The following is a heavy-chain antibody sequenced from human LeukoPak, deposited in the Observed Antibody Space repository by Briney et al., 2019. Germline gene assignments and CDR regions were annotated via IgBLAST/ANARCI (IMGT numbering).Heavy chain of an antibody. V-gene: IGHV1-8*01. J-gene: IGHJ5*02. CDR3: ARGPRSGDLSLGYWFDP. D-gene: IGHD3-10*02. CDR2: MNPNSGNT. Sequence: ASVKVSCKASGYTFTSYDINWVRQATGQGLEWMGWMNPNSGNTGYAQNFQGRLTTTRNTSISTVYMELSSLRSEDTAVYYCARGPRSGDLSLGYWFDPWGQGTLVSVSS. CDR1: GYTFTSYD.